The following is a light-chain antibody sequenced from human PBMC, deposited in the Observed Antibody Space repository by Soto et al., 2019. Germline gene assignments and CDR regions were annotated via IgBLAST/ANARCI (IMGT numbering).Light chain of an antibody. CDR2: DAS. CDR1: QSIGST. Sequence: EIVLTQSPDTLSLSPGERAIFSGRTSQSIGSTLAWYQHKPGQAPRLLIYDASKRATGIPARFSGSGSGTDFTLTISSLEPEDFAVYFCQQRSKWPVTFGPGTTVDIK. J-gene: IGKJ3*01. V-gene: IGKV3-11*01. CDR3: QQRSKWPVT.